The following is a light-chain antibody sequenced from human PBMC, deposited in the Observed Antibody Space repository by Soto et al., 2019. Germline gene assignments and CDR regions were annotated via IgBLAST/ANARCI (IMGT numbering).Light chain of an antibody. V-gene: IGKV3-20*01. Sequence: EIVLTQSPGTLPLSPGERATLSCRASQSVSSSYLVWYQQKPGQAPRPLIYGASTRATGIPDRFSGSGSGTDFTLTISRLEPEDFAVYYCQQYGSSPCTFGQGTKLQIK. CDR3: QQYGSSPCT. CDR1: QSVSSSY. J-gene: IGKJ2*02. CDR2: GAS.